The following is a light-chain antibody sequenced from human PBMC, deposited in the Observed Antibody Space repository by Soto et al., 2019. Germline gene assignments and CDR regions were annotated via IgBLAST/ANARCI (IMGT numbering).Light chain of an antibody. CDR3: QQYRT. Sequence: DIQMTQSPSTLSASVGDRVTITCRASQSISSWLAWYQQKPGKAPKLLIYKASSLESGVPSRFSGSGSGKEFTLTISSLQPDDFATYYGQQYRTFGQGTKVEIK. CDR2: KAS. V-gene: IGKV1-5*03. J-gene: IGKJ1*01. CDR1: QSISSW.